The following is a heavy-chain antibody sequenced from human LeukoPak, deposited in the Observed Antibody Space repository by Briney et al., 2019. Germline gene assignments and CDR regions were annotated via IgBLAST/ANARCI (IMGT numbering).Heavy chain of an antibody. J-gene: IGHJ4*02. CDR3: AKETVAAPPIDY. CDR1: GFTFSSYA. V-gene: IGHV3-23*01. CDR2: ISGSGYST. D-gene: IGHD6-19*01. Sequence: GGSLRLSCAASGFTFSSYAMSWVRQAPGKGLEWVSAISGSGYSTYYADSVKGRFTISRDNSKNILFLQMNSLRAEDTAVYYCAKETVAAPPIDYWGQGTLVTVSS.